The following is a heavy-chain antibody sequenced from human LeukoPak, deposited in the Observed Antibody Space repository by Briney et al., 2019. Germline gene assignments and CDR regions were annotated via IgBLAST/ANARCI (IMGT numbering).Heavy chain of an antibody. V-gene: IGHV3-11*01. Sequence: GGSLRLSCAASGFTFSDYYMSWIRQAPGKGLEWVSYISSSGSTIYYADSVKGRFTISRDNAKNSLYLQMSGLRGEDTAIYYCARESQRRRDGYNSVNWGLGFDYWGQGVLVTVSS. CDR1: GFTFSDYY. CDR2: ISSSGSTI. CDR3: ARESQRRRDGYNSVNWGLGFDY. D-gene: IGHD5-24*01. J-gene: IGHJ4*02.